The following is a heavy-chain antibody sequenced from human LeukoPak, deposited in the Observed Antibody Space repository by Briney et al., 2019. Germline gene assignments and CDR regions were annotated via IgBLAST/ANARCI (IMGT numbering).Heavy chain of an antibody. CDR2: NNPNSGGT. Sequence: ASVKVSCKASGYTFTSYDINWVRQATGQGLEWMGWNNPNSGGTNYAQKFLGRVTMTRDTSISTAYMELSRLRSDDTAVYYCARTLGAYYYYMDVWGKGTTVTVSS. J-gene: IGHJ6*03. CDR1: GYTFTSYD. CDR3: ARTLGAYYYYMDV. D-gene: IGHD1-26*01. V-gene: IGHV1-2*02.